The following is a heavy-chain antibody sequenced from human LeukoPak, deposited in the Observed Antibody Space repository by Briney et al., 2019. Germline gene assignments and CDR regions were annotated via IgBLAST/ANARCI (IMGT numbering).Heavy chain of an antibody. V-gene: IGHV3-30*12. J-gene: IGHJ4*02. CDR2: VHHDGSER. CDR3: ARGSGYYYDH. CDR1: GFTFSNYY. Sequence: GGSLRLSCAASGFTFSNYYMHWVRQAPGKGLEWVAVVHHDGSERYYADSVKGRFTISRDNSKNTLYVQMDSLRVEDTAVYYWARGSGYYYDHGGQGPLAPVSS. D-gene: IGHD3-22*01.